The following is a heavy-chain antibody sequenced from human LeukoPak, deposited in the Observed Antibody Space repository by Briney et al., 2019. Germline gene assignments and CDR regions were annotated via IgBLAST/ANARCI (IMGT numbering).Heavy chain of an antibody. J-gene: IGHJ4*02. Sequence: GFLRLSCAASWFTRSSNYMSWVRPAPGEGLEWGSGNYSGGSTYYADSVKGRFTISRHNSKNTLYLQMNSLRAEDTAVYYCARGLSGIAAAGTGVGYWGQGTLVTVSS. CDR3: ARGLSGIAAAGTGVGY. D-gene: IGHD6-13*01. V-gene: IGHV3-53*04. CDR2: NYSGGST. CDR1: WFTRSSNY.